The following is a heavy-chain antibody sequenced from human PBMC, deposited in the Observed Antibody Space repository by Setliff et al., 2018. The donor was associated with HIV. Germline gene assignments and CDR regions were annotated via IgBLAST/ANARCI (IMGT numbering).Heavy chain of an antibody. CDR2: ISSRGSVI. CDR1: GFTFGDYY. V-gene: IGHV3-11*04. D-gene: IGHD3-10*01. Sequence: GGSLRLSCAASGFTFGDYYMTWIRQAPKKGLECVAYISSRGSVIQYADSVKGRFTISRDNAKNPLSLQMNNLRDEDTAVYFCARGDVVQFRGALDPWGQGALVTVSS. J-gene: IGHJ5*02. CDR3: ARGDVVQFRGALDP.